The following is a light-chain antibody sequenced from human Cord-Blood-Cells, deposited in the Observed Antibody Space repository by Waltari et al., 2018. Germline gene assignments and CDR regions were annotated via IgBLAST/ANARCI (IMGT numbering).Light chain of an antibody. CDR1: SSDVGGYNY. CDR2: EGS. J-gene: IGLJ3*02. V-gene: IGLV2-8*01. Sequence: QSALTQPPSASGSPGQSVTISCTGTSSDVGGYNYVSWYQQHPGKAHKLMIYEGSKRPSGVPVRFSGSKSGNTASLTVSGLQAEDEADYYCSSYAGSNNLVFGGGTKLTVL. CDR3: SSYAGSNNLV.